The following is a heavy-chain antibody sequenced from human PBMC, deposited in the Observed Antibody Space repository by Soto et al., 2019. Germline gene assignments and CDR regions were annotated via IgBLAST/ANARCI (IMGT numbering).Heavy chain of an antibody. CDR3: AREYYYYGMDV. J-gene: IGHJ6*02. V-gene: IGHV4-39*02. CDR2: IYYSGST. CDR1: GGSISSSSYY. Sequence: SETLSLTCTVSGGSISSSSYYWGWIRQPPGKGLEWIGIIYYSGSTYYNPSLKSRVTISVDTSKNQFSLKLSSVTAADTAVYYCAREYYYYGMDVWGQGTTVTVSS.